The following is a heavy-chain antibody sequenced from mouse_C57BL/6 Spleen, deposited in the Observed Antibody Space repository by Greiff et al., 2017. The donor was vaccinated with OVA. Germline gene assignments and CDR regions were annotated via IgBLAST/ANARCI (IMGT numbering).Heavy chain of an antibody. J-gene: IGHJ2*01. Sequence: VQLQQSGPELVKPGASVKISCKASGYTFTDYYMNWVKQSHGKSLEWIGDINPNNGGTSYNQKFKGKATLTVDKSSSTAYMELRSLTSEDSAVYYCARIGITVVAQYYFDYWGQGTTLTVSS. CDR2: INPNNGGT. CDR3: ARIGITVVAQYYFDY. CDR1: GYTFTDYY. V-gene: IGHV1-26*01. D-gene: IGHD1-1*01.